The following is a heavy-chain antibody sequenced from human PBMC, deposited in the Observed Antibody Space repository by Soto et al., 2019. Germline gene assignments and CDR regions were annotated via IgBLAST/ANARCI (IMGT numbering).Heavy chain of an antibody. D-gene: IGHD3-3*01. CDR3: ARARVRFLEWARQYYMDV. CDR2: IKQDGSEK. Sequence: PGGSLRLSCAASGFTFSSYWMSWVRQAPGKGLEWVANIKQDGSEKYYVDSVKGRFTISRDNAKNSLYLQMNSLRAEDTAVYYCARARVRFLEWARQYYMDVWGKGTTVTVSS. V-gene: IGHV3-7*01. J-gene: IGHJ6*03. CDR1: GFTFSSYW.